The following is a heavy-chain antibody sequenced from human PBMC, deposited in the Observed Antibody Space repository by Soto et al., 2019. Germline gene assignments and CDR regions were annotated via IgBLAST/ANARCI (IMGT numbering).Heavy chain of an antibody. D-gene: IGHD3-16*01. Sequence: QVQLQESGPGLVKPSQTLSLTCTVSGGSISNGGYYWSWIRQHPGKGLEWIGYIYYSGSTYHNPSLKSRVTISVDTSKNQFSLKLSSVTAADTAVYYCAMWRGGGKAFDIWGQGTMVTVSS. CDR2: IYYSGST. J-gene: IGHJ3*02. V-gene: IGHV4-31*03. CDR3: AMWRGGGKAFDI. CDR1: GGSISNGGYY.